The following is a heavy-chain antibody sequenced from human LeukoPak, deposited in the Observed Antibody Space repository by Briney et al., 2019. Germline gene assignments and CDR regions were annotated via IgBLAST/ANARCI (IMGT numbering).Heavy chain of an antibody. CDR1: GGTFSSGGMN. CDR3: ARDRVATRGSYYGMDV. CDR2: IYYSGSS. Sequence: TLSLSCTVSGGTFSSGGMNWSWNRQDPGTGLEWFGSIYYSGSSYYNPSLKSRTIISVDTSKNQFSLMLSPVNDADTAVYYCARDRVATRGSYYGMDVWGQGTTVTVSS. J-gene: IGHJ6*02. D-gene: IGHD3-10*01. V-gene: IGHV4-31*03.